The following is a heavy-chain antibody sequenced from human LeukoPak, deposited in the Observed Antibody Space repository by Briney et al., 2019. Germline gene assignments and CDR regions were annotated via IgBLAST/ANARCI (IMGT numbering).Heavy chain of an antibody. CDR3: ARGGYDFWSGYNWSDP. J-gene: IGHJ5*02. CDR1: GGSISSYY. CDR2: IYYSGST. V-gene: IGHV4-59*01. Sequence: PSETLSLTCTVSGGSISSYYWSWIRQPPGKGLEWIGYIYYSGSTNYNPSLKSRVTISVDTSKNQFSLKLSSVTAADTAVYYCARGGYDFWSGYNWSDPWGQGTLVTVSS. D-gene: IGHD3-3*01.